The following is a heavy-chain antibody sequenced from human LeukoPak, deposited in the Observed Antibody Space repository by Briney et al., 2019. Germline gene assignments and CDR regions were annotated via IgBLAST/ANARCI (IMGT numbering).Heavy chain of an antibody. D-gene: IGHD6-19*01. CDR3: ARSGSGWYEGFDY. CDR1: GFTFNDYA. J-gene: IGHJ4*02. Sequence: GGSLRLSCAASGFTFNDYAIHWVRQAPGKGLEWVAVISYDGSNEYYADTVKGRFTISRDNSKNTLYLQMNSLRAEDTAVYHCARSGSGWYEGFDYWGQGTLVTVSS. V-gene: IGHV3-30-3*01. CDR2: ISYDGSNE.